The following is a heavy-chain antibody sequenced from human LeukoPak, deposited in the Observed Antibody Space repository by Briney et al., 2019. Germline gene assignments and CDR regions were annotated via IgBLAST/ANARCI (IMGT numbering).Heavy chain of an antibody. D-gene: IGHD2-2*01. V-gene: IGHV1-2*02. CDR1: GYTFTGYY. Sequence: ASVKVSCKASGYTFTGYYMHWVRQAPGQGLEWMGWINPNSGGTNYAQKFRGRVTMTRDTSISTAYMEPSRLRSDDTAVYYCARDLGGSIVVVPAADYWGQGTLVTVSS. J-gene: IGHJ4*02. CDR3: ARDLGGSIVVVPAADY. CDR2: INPNSGGT.